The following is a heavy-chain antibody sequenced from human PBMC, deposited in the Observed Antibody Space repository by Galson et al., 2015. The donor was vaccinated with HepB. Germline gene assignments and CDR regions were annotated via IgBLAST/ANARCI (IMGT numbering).Heavy chain of an antibody. CDR1: GYTFTSYD. CDR2: MNPNSGNT. V-gene: IGHV1-8*01. Sequence: SVKVSCKASGYTFTSYDINWVRQATGQGLEWMGWMNPNSGNTGYAQKFQGRVTMTRNTSISTAYMELRSLRSDDTAVYYCARNQRFLEWHSLYYGMDVWGQGTTVTVSS. CDR3: ARNQRFLEWHSLYYGMDV. J-gene: IGHJ6*02. D-gene: IGHD3-3*01.